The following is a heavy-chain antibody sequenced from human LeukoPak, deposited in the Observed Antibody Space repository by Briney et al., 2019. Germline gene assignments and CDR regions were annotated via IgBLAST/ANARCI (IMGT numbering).Heavy chain of an antibody. V-gene: IGHV3-48*03. CDR2: ITAIASME. J-gene: IGHJ4*02. D-gene: IGHD1-26*01. Sequence: GGSLRLSCVASGFSFSEYELSWVRQAPGKGLEWVSSITAIASMEYYADSVKRRFTISRDNAKNSLYLQMNSLRAEDTAVYFCIREKNRHLGGEAIVGGDPYDLWGQGTLVTVSS. CDR1: GFSFSEYE. CDR3: IREKNRHLGGEAIVGGDPYDL.